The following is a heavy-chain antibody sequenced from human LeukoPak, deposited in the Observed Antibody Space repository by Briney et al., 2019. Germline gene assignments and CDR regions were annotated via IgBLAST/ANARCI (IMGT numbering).Heavy chain of an antibody. D-gene: IGHD2-2*02. CDR3: AKDQYQLLYRLNWFDP. CDR2: ISGSGGST. Sequence: PGGSLRLSCAASGFTFSSYAMSWVRQAPGKGLEWVSAISGSGGSTYYADSVKGRFTISRDNSKNTLYLQMNSLRAEDTAVYYCAKDQYQLLYRLNWFDPWGQGTLVTVSS. CDR1: GFTFSSYA. V-gene: IGHV3-23*01. J-gene: IGHJ5*02.